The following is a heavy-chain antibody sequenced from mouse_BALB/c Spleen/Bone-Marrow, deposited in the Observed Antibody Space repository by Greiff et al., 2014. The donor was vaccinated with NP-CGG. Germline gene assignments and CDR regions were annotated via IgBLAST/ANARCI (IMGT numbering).Heavy chain of an antibody. D-gene: IGHD2-4*01. CDR2: IWGDGST. J-gene: IGHJ4*01. CDR3: ARDSFLITRALDY. V-gene: IGHV2-6-7*01. Sequence: VQGVESGPGLVAPSQSLSITCTVPGFSLTGYGVSWVRRPPGKGLEWLGMIWGDGSTDYNSALKSRLSISKANSKSQVFLKMNSLQTDDTARYYCARDSFLITRALDYWGQGTSVTVSS. CDR1: GFSLTGYG.